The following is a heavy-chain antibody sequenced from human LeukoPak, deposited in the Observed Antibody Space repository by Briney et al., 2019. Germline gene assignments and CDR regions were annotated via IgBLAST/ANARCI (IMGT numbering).Heavy chain of an antibody. CDR3: ATDVSILGGPYPRTYNWFDP. V-gene: IGHV1-69*05. CDR2: IIPIFGTA. CDR1: GGTFSSYA. D-gene: IGHD2/OR15-2a*01. J-gene: IGHJ5*02. Sequence: ASVKVSCKASGGTFSSYAISWVRQAPGQGLEWMGRIIPIFGTANYAQKFQGRVTITTDESTSTAYMELSSLRSEDTAVYYCATDVSILGGPYPRTYNWFDPWGQGTLVTVSS.